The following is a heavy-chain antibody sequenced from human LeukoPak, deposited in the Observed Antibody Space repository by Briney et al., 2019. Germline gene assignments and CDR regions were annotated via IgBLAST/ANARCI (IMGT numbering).Heavy chain of an antibody. CDR1: GYTFTSYG. CDR3: ARGKYCSGGSCPDFDP. J-gene: IGHJ5*02. Sequence: ASVKVSCKASGYTFTSYGISWGRQAPGQGLEWRGGISAYNGNTNYAQKLQGRVTMTTDTSPSTAYMELRSMRSDATAVYYCARGKYCSGGSCPDFDPWGQGTLVTASS. V-gene: IGHV1-18*01. CDR2: ISAYNGNT. D-gene: IGHD2-15*01.